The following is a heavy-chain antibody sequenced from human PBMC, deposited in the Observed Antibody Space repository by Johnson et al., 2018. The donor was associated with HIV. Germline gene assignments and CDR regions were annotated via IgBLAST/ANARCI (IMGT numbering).Heavy chain of an antibody. CDR3: TTGISWYGAITFDI. CDR2: IKNNADGGTT. Sequence: VQLVESGGGLVKPGGSLSLSCAASGFIFSNAWMSWVRQAPGKGLEWAGHIKNNADGGTTDYAAPVKGRFTISRDDAKNTLDLQMNSLKTEDTAVYYCTTGISWYGAITFDIWGQGTMVTVSS. CDR1: GFIFSNAW. V-gene: IGHV3-15*01. J-gene: IGHJ3*02. D-gene: IGHD3-10*01.